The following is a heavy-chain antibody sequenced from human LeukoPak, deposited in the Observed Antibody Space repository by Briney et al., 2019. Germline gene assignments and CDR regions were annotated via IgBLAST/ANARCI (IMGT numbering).Heavy chain of an antibody. V-gene: IGHV1-3*03. CDR3: ARGEWGGGDGYNLDY. J-gene: IGHJ4*02. Sequence: ASVKVSCKASGYTFTTYAMHWVRQAPGQRLEWMGWINAGNGNTKYSQEFQGRVTITRDTSASTAYMELSSLRSEDMAVYYCARGEWGGGDGYNLDYWGQGTLVTVSS. CDR1: GYTFTTYA. D-gene: IGHD5-24*01. CDR2: INAGNGNT.